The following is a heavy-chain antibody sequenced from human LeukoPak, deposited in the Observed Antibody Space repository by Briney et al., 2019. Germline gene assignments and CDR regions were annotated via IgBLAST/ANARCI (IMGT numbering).Heavy chain of an antibody. V-gene: IGHV3-23*01. Sequence: GSLRLSCAASGFTFSSYGMSWVRQAPGKGLEWVSAISGSGGSTYYADSVKGRFTISRDNSKNTLYLQMNSLRAEDTAVYYCAKVHSDSGGWYGEPANYFDYWGQGTLVTVSS. CDR2: ISGSGGST. CDR3: AKVHSDSGGWYGEPANYFDY. D-gene: IGHD6-19*01. CDR1: GFTFSSYG. J-gene: IGHJ4*02.